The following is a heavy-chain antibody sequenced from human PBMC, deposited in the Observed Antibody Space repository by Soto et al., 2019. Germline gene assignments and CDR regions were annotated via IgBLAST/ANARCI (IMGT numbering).Heavy chain of an antibody. Sequence: EVLLMESGGGLMQPGGSLRLSCAAAGFSVSTSPISWVRQAPGKGLEWVSVIYSGGATHYAVSVKGRLIISRDKSKNTVDLQINSLRAEDTAVYYCVKVGPYEPGTYLFRYKWFGHWGPGTLVTIS. CDR2: IYSGGAT. CDR1: GFSVSTSP. V-gene: IGHV3-53*01. J-gene: IGHJ5*02. CDR3: VKVGPYEPGTYLFRYKWFGH. D-gene: IGHD1-7*01.